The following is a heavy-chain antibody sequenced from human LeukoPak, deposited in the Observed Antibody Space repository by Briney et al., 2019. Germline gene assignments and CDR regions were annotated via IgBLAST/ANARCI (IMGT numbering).Heavy chain of an antibody. CDR1: GGSIGSYH. CDR2: VHYTWNT. CDR3: ARVASKGGMDV. J-gene: IGHJ6*02. Sequence: SETLSLTCSVSGGSIGSYHWSWIRQPPGKGLEWIGHVHYTWNTKYNPSLTGRVSISLGRSKNQFSLSLTSVTAADTAVYYCARVASKGGMDVWGQGTTVTVSS. V-gene: IGHV4-59*01.